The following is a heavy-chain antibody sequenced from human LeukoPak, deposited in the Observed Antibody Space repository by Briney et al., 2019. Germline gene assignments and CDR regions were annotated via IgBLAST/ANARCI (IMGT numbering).Heavy chain of an antibody. J-gene: IGHJ3*02. D-gene: IGHD3-22*01. Sequence: GGSLRLSCAASGFTFSSYWMHWVRQAPGKGLVWVSRINSDGSSTSYADSVKGRFTISRDNAKNTLYLQMNSLRAEDTAVYYCARAKMFYYEGGTYYHAFDIWGQGTMVTVSS. V-gene: IGHV3-74*01. CDR3: ARAKMFYYEGGTYYHAFDI. CDR1: GFTFSSYW. CDR2: INSDGSST.